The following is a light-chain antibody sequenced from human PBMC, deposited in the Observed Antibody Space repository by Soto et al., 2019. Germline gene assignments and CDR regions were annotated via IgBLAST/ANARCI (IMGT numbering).Light chain of an antibody. CDR2: WAS. Sequence: DIVMTQSPDSLAVSLGERATINCKSSQSVLYSSNNKNYLGWYQQKVGQPPKLLIYWASTRESGVPDRFSGSESWTDFTLTISSLQAEDVSVYYCQQYYSKPLTFGGGTKVEIK. CDR1: QSVLYSSNNKNY. V-gene: IGKV4-1*01. CDR3: QQYYSKPLT. J-gene: IGKJ4*01.